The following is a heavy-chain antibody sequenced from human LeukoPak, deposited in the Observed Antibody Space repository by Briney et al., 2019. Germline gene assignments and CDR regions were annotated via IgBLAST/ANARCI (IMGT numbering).Heavy chain of an antibody. CDR1: GGSISSSSYY. D-gene: IGHD3-10*01. CDR2: IYYSGRT. Sequence: SETLSLTCTVSGGSISSSSYYWGWIRQPPGKGLEWIGSIYYSGRTYYNPSLKSRVTISVDTSKKQFSLKLSSVTAADTAVYYCARGRPDGSGSYYKFDPWGQGTLVTVSS. J-gene: IGHJ5*02. V-gene: IGHV4-39*01. CDR3: ARGRPDGSGSYYKFDP.